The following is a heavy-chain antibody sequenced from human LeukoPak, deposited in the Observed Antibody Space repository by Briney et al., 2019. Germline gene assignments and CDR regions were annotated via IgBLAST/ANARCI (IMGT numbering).Heavy chain of an antibody. J-gene: IGHJ5*01. CDR1: GYIFGTYW. CDR3: ARSAGPGGNRPATFVS. Sequence: GESLKISCKGSGYIFGTYWINWVRQMPGKGLEWLGMIYPGDSDTRYSPSFQGQVTISADMSISTAYLQWRSLKTSDTAKYFCARSAGPGGNRPATFVSWGQGTLVSVSS. CDR2: IYPGDSDT. V-gene: IGHV5-51*01. D-gene: IGHD1-1*01.